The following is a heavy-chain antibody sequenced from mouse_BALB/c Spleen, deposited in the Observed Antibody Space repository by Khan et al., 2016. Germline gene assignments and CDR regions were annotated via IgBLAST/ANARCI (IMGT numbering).Heavy chain of an antibody. CDR3: ARWGYGNYLYQAMDY. V-gene: IGHV1-7*01. J-gene: IGHJ4*01. CDR1: GYTFTRFW. Sequence: QVRLQQSGAELAKPGASVKMSCKASGYTFTRFWMHWVKQRPGQGLEWIGYINPGSNYTDYNQNFKDKATLTADKSSSTAYMLLSSLTSEDSAVYCCARWGYGNYLYQAMDYWGQGISFTVSS. D-gene: IGHD2-10*02. CDR2: INPGSNYT.